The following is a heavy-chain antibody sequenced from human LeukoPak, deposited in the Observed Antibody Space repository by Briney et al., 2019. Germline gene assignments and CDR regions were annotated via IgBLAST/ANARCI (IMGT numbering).Heavy chain of an antibody. J-gene: IGHJ5*02. CDR3: AKDSERGSWPTS. CDR2: ISGSGGST. CDR1: GFPFSSHW. Sequence: GSLKLSFAASGFPFSSHWMSWVRPAPGKGPEWVSAISGSGGSTYYADSVKGRFTISRDNSKNTLYLQMNSLRAEDTAVYYCAKDSERGSWPTSWGQGTLVTVSS. V-gene: IGHV3-23*01. D-gene: IGHD6-13*01.